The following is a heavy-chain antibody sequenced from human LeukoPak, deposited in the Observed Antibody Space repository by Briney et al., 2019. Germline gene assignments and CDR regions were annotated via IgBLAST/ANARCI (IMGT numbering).Heavy chain of an antibody. Sequence: KPSETLSLTCTVSGGSISSYYWSWIRQPPGKGLEWIGYIYYSGSTNYNPSLKSRVTISVDTSKNQFSLKLSSVTAADTAVYYCAGNAYNYYGSGSCIDYWGQGTLVTVSS. V-gene: IGHV4-59*01. CDR3: AGNAYNYYGSGSCIDY. J-gene: IGHJ4*02. D-gene: IGHD3-10*01. CDR1: GGSISSYY. CDR2: IYYSGST.